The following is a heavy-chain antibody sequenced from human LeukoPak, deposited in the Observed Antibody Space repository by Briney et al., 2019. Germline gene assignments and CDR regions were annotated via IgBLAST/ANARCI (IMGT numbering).Heavy chain of an antibody. Sequence: GGSLRLSCAASGFTFSSYAMSWVRQAPGRGLEWASAMSGSGDNTFYTDSVKGRFTISRDNSKNTLYLQMNSLRAEDTAVYYCAKDDAAMVTFFDYWGQGTLVTVSS. CDR2: MSGSGDNT. CDR1: GFTFSSYA. J-gene: IGHJ4*02. D-gene: IGHD5-18*01. CDR3: AKDDAAMVTFFDY. V-gene: IGHV3-23*01.